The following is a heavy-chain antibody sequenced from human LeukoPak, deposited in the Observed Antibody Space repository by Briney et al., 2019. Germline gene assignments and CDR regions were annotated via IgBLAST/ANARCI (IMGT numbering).Heavy chain of an antibody. CDR1: GFSFSTYA. Sequence: GGSLRLSCVASGFSFSTYAMNWVRQAPGQGLEWVSVIVGSGGGINYAGSVMGRFTISRDNSKNTLYLQMNSLRAEDTAVYYCAKSSSAAGYYYDSSGYFDCWGQGTLVTVSS. D-gene: IGHD3-22*01. V-gene: IGHV3-23*01. J-gene: IGHJ4*02. CDR2: IVGSGGGI. CDR3: AKSSSAAGYYYDSSGYFDC.